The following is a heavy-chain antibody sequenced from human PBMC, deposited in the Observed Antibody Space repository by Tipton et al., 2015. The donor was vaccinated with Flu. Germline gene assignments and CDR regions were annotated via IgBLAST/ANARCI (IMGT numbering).Heavy chain of an antibody. V-gene: IGHV4-59*12. CDR3: ARDVSGGILTGYRYFDY. J-gene: IGHJ4*02. CDR1: GGSISSYY. Sequence: TLSLTCTVSGGSISSYYWSWIRQPPGKGLEWIGYIYYSGSTNYNPSLKSRVTISVDTSKNQFSLKLSSVTAADTAVYYCARDVSGGILTGYRYFDYWGQGTLVTVSS. CDR2: IYYSGST. D-gene: IGHD3-9*01.